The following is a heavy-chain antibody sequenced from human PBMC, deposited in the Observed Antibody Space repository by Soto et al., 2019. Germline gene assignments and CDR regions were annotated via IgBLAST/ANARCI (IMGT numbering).Heavy chain of an antibody. CDR2: ISWNSGSI. CDR1: GFTFDDYA. CDR3: AKDIRGSLYYGDGSGFDY. Sequence: GGSLRLSCAASGFTFDDYAMHWVRQAPGKGLEWVSGISWNSGSIGYADSVKGRFTISRDNAKNSLYLQMNSLRAEDTALYYCAKDIRGSLYYGDGSGFDYWGQGTLVTVSS. V-gene: IGHV3-9*01. D-gene: IGHD4-17*01. J-gene: IGHJ4*02.